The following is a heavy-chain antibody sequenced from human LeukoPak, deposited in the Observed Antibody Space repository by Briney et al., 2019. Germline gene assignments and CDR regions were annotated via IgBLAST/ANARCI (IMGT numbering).Heavy chain of an antibody. D-gene: IGHD3-3*01. CDR3: ARSVLRFLIEVYYFDY. V-gene: IGHV1-2*02. CDR1: GYTFTGYY. CDR2: INPNSGGT. J-gene: IGHJ4*02. Sequence: GASVKVSCKASGYTFTGYYMHWVRQAPGQGLEWMGWINPNSGGTNYAQKFQGRVTMTRDTSISTAYMELSRLRSDDTAVYYCARSVLRFLIEVYYFDYWGQGTLVTVSS.